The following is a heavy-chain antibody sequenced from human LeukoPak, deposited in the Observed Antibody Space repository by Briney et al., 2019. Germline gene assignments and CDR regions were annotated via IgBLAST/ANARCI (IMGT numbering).Heavy chain of an antibody. CDR3: AHRLEAAVFDY. CDR1: GFSLTSSAVA. J-gene: IGHJ4*02. CDR2: IYWDDDK. V-gene: IGHV2-5*02. D-gene: IGHD6-13*01. Sequence: SGPTLVKPTQTLTLTCTISGFSLTSSAVAVGWIRQPPGKALEWLALIYWDDDKRYSPSLKSRLTITKDTSKNQVVLTMTNMGPVDTATCFCAHRLEAAVFDYWGQGALVTVSS.